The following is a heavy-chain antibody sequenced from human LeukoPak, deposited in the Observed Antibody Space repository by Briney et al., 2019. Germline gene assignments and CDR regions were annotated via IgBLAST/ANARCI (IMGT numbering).Heavy chain of an antibody. Sequence: GGSLRLSCAASGFTFSSYSMNWVRQAPGKGLEWVSSISSSSSYIYYADSVKGRFTISRDNAKNPLYLQMNSLRAEDTAVYYCARHVVAAAYYYYYYMDVWGKGTTVTVSS. J-gene: IGHJ6*03. V-gene: IGHV3-21*01. CDR2: ISSSSSYI. D-gene: IGHD2-15*01. CDR1: GFTFSSYS. CDR3: ARHVVAAAYYYYYYMDV.